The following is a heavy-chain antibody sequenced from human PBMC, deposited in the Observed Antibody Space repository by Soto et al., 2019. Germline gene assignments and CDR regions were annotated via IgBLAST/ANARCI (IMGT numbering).Heavy chain of an antibody. CDR1: GFTFISYA. V-gene: IGHV3-23*01. D-gene: IGHD6-13*01. Sequence: GGSLRLFCAASGFTFISYAMSLFRQSPCKWLEWVSAISGSGGSTYYADSVKGRFTISRDNSKNTLYLQMNSLRAEDTAVYYCASTDLRTAARKEGRFDYWGQGTLVTVSS. J-gene: IGHJ4*02. CDR3: ASTDLRTAARKEGRFDY. CDR2: ISGSGGST.